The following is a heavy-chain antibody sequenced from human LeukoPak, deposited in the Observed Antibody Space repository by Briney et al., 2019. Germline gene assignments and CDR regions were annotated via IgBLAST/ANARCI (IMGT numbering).Heavy chain of an antibody. CDR3: AKRGVGYSSGWLDLDY. Sequence: PGGSLRLSCAASGFTFSSYGMHWVRQAPGKGLEWVAVISYDGSNKYYADSVKGRFTISRDNSKNTLYLQVNSLRAEDTAVYYCAKRGVGYSSGWLDLDYWGQGALVTVSS. D-gene: IGHD6-19*01. CDR1: GFTFSSYG. V-gene: IGHV3-30*18. CDR2: ISYDGSNK. J-gene: IGHJ4*02.